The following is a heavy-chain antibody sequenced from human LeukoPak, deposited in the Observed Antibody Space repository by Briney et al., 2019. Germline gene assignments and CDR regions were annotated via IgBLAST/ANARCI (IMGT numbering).Heavy chain of an antibody. V-gene: IGHV4-59*04. CDR3: AHKFAGSYAFDI. CDR1: GGSISSYY. CDR2: VYSSGSI. Sequence: SETLSLTCTVSGGSISSYYWSWIRQSPGKGLEWIGYVYSSGSIYYNPSLKSRVTMSIDTSKNQFSLKLGSVTAVDTAVYYCAHKFAGSYAFDIWGQGTMVTVSS. J-gene: IGHJ3*02.